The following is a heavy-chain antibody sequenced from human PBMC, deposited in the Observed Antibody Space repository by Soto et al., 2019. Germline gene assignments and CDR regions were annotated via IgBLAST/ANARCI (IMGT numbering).Heavy chain of an antibody. J-gene: IGHJ5*02. CDR1: GFTFSSYA. V-gene: IGHV3-30-3*01. CDR3: ASPGP. CDR2: ISYDGSNK. Sequence: QVQLVESGGGVVQPGRSLRLSCAASGFTFSSYAMRWVRQAPGKGLEWVAVISYDGSNKYYADSVKGRFTISRDNSKNTLYLQMNSLRAEDTAVYYCASPGPWGQGTLVTVSS.